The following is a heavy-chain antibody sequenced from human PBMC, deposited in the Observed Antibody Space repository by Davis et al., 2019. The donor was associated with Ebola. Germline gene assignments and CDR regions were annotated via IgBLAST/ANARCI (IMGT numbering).Heavy chain of an antibody. CDR2: INHSGST. CDR1: GGSFSGYY. CDR3: ARGGYCSGGSCYKVRWFDP. J-gene: IGHJ5*02. V-gene: IGHV4-34*01. D-gene: IGHD2-15*01. Sequence: PSETLSLTCAVYGGSFSGYYWSWIRQPPGKGLEWIGEINHSGSTNYNPSLKSRVTISVDRSKNQFSLKLSSVTAADTAVYYCARGGYCSGGSCYKVRWFDPWGQGTLVTVSS.